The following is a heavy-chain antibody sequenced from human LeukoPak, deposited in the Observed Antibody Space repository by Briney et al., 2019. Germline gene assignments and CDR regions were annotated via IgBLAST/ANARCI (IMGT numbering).Heavy chain of an antibody. CDR1: GFSLSTSGMC. D-gene: IGHD3-16*01. Sequence: SGPALVKPTQTLTLTCTFSGFSLSTSGMCVSWIRQPPGKALEWLARIDWDDDKFYSTSLKTRLTISKDTSKNQVVLTMTNMDPVGTATYYCARFHRYLGVSLDYWAQGTLVTVSS. V-gene: IGHV2-70*17. J-gene: IGHJ4*02. CDR3: ARFHRYLGVSLDY. CDR2: IDWDDDK.